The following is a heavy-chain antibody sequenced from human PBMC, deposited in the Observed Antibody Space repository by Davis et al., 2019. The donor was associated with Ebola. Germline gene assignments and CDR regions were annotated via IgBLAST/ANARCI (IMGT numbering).Heavy chain of an antibody. J-gene: IGHJ5*02. V-gene: IGHV1-2*02. D-gene: IGHD3-10*01. CDR1: GYTFTSYY. Sequence: ASVKVSCKASGYTFTSYYMHWMRQAPGQGLEWMGWINPNSGDTNYAQTFRGRVTMTRDTSLSTAYMELNSLRRDDTAVYYCAREIWFGENWIDPWGQGTLVTVSS. CDR3: AREIWFGENWIDP. CDR2: INPNSGDT.